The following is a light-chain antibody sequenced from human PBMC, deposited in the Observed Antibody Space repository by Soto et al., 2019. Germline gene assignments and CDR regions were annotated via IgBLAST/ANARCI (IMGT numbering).Light chain of an antibody. Sequence: QSVLTQPASVSGSAGQSITISCSGTMRDVGAYNLVSWYQQHPGTAPKLVIFEVNKRPSGVPDRFSGSKSGNTASLTVSGLQTEDEADYYCTSYAGSNSFVFGTGTKVTVL. CDR3: TSYAGSNSFV. CDR2: EVN. V-gene: IGLV2-8*01. CDR1: MRDVGAYNL. J-gene: IGLJ1*01.